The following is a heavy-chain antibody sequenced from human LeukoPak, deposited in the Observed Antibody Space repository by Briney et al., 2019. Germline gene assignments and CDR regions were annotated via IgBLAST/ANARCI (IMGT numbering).Heavy chain of an antibody. D-gene: IGHD5-24*01. CDR3: ARDIPRSIEMAPGEDY. CDR1: GYTFTSYY. Sequence: GASVKVSCKASGYTFTSYYMHWVRQAPGQGLEWMGWINPNSGGTNYAQKFQGRVTMTRDTSISTAYMELSRLRSDDTAVYYCARDIPRSIEMAPGEDYWGQGTLVTVSS. CDR2: INPNSGGT. V-gene: IGHV1-2*02. J-gene: IGHJ4*02.